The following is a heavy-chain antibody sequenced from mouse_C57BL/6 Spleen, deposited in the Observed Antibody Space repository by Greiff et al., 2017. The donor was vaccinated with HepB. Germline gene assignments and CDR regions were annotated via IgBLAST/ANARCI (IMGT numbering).Heavy chain of an antibody. V-gene: IGHV1-15*01. CDR3: TRGDWG. Sequence: VQLVESGAELVRPGASVTLSCKASGYTFTDYEMHWVKQTPVHGLEWIGAIDPETGGTAYNQKFKGKAILTADKSSSTAYMELRSLTSEDSAVYYCTRGDWGWGQGTLVTVSA. CDR2: IDPETGGT. J-gene: IGHJ3*02. D-gene: IGHD4-1*01. CDR1: GYTFTDYE.